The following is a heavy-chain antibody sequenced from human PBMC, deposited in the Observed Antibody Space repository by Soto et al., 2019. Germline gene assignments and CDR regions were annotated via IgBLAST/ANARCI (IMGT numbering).Heavy chain of an antibody. CDR2: ISAYNGKT. V-gene: IGHV1-18*01. CDR1: GYTFTSYG. Sequence: QVQLVQSGGEVKKPGASVKLSCTASGYTFTSYGISWVRQAPGQGLEWMGWISAYNGKTNYAQNVQGRVTMTTDTSTRTAYMDLRRLRSDDTAVYYCARVGDVNYFHGMDVWGQGTTVTVSS. CDR3: ARVGDVNYFHGMDV. J-gene: IGHJ6*02.